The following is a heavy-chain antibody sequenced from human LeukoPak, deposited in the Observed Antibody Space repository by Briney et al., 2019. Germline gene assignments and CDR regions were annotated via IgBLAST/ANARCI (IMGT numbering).Heavy chain of an antibody. CDR1: GFTFSSYW. J-gene: IGHJ4*02. D-gene: IGHD3-10*01. V-gene: IGHV3-7*04. Sequence: PGGSLRLSCIGSGFTFSSYWMTWVRQAPGTGLEWVANIKEDGSRQHYIDSVKGRFTISRDNATSSLYLQMNSLRVEDSAVYYCARDGYASGSHDYWGQGTLVTVSS. CDR2: IKEDGSRQ. CDR3: ARDGYASGSHDY.